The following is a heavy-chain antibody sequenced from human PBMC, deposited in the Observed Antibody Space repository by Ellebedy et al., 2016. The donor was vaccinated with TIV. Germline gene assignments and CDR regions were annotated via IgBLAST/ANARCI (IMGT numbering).Heavy chain of an antibody. V-gene: IGHV4-59*11. Sequence: SETLSLXXPVSLASIGSHYWTWIRQPPGKGLEWIGDIYYTGSTSYSPSLTGRVTISIDTPKNQFSLKVTSVTAADTAVYYCAGEFRYDFWRGPLDHWGQGTLVTVSS. CDR1: LASIGSHY. D-gene: IGHD3-3*01. CDR3: AGEFRYDFWRGPLDH. CDR2: IYYTGST. J-gene: IGHJ4*02.